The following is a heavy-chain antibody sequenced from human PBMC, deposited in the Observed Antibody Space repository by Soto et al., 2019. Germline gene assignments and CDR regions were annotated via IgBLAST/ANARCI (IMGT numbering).Heavy chain of an antibody. CDR2: IIPILGIA. CDR1: GGTFSSYT. J-gene: IGHJ3*02. CDR3: AREAIDDAFDI. Sequence: QVQLVQSGAAVKKPGSSVKVSCKASGGTFSSYTISWVRQAPGQGLEWMGRIIPILGIANYAQKFQGRVTITADKSTSTAYMELSSLRSEDTAVYYCAREAIDDAFDIWGQGTMVTVSS. V-gene: IGHV1-69*08. D-gene: IGHD2-2*02.